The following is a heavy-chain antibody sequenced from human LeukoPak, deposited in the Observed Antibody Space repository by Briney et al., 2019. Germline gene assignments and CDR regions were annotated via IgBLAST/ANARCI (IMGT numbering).Heavy chain of an antibody. CDR2: IIPIFGTA. Sequence: SVKVSCKASGGTFSSYAISWVRQAPGQGLEWMGGIIPIFGTANYAQKFQGRVTITADESTSTANMELSSLRSEDTAVYYCARGRYMVRGVIINDYWGQGTLVTVSS. D-gene: IGHD3-10*01. V-gene: IGHV1-69*01. CDR1: GGTFSSYA. CDR3: ARGRYMVRGVIINDY. J-gene: IGHJ4*02.